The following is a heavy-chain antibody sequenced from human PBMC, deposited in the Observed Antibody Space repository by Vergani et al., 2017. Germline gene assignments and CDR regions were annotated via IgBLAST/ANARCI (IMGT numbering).Heavy chain of an antibody. CDR2: IHHSGDT. D-gene: IGHD3-10*01. CDR3: ARHRGSGGFFPSSYFYGMDV. J-gene: IGHJ6*04. V-gene: IGHV4-38-2*01. Sequence: QVQLQESGPGLVKPSETLTLTCDVSDSSIMTNPYWVWFRQSPGKGLVWIGCIHHSGDTHYNSSLKSRVSISIVSSSKFSLSLTSVTAADTAIYYCARHRGSGGFFPSSYFYGMDVWGDGTTVTVSS. CDR1: DSSIMTNPY.